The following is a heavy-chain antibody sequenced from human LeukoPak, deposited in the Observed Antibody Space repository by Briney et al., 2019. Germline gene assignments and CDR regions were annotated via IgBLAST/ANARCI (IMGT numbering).Heavy chain of an antibody. CDR1: GYTFTGYY. CDR3: ARGLQKIFWGAFDI. Sequence: ASVKVSCKASGYTFTGYYMHWVRQAPAQGLEWMGRINPNSGGTNYAQKFQGRVTMTRDTSISTAYMELSRLRSDDTAVYYCARGLQKIFWGAFDIWGQGTMVTVSS. V-gene: IGHV1-2*06. CDR2: INPNSGGT. D-gene: IGHD3-9*01. J-gene: IGHJ3*02.